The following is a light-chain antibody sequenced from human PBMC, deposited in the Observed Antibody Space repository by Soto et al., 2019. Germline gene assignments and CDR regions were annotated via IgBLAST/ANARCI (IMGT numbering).Light chain of an antibody. J-gene: IGLJ2*01. V-gene: IGLV2-23*01. CDR3: CSYAGSSSLV. CDR2: EGN. CDR1: SSDVGSYNL. Sequence: QSALTQPASVSGSPGQSITFSCTGTSSDVGSYNLVSWYQQHPGKAPKLMIYEGNKRPSGVSNRFSGSKSGNTASLTISGLQAEDEADYYCCSYAGSSSLVFGGGTQLTVL.